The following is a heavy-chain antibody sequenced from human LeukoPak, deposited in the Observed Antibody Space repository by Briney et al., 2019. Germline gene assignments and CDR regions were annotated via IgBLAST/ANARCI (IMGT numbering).Heavy chain of an antibody. CDR3: ARARWQLVPYFDS. V-gene: IGHV1-2*02. J-gene: IGHJ4*02. CDR2: INPNRGGT. Sequence: ASVKLSFKSSAYTFTYYYMHLMRHAHGQGLEWMGWINPNRGGTNFAQKVQGRVAMTRDTSISTAYMELGSLRSDDTAVYYCARARWQLVPYFDSWGQGTLVTVSS. CDR1: AYTFTYYY. D-gene: IGHD6-6*01.